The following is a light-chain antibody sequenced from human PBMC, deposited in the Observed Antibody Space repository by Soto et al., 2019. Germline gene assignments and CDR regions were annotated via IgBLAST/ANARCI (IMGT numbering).Light chain of an antibody. CDR2: WAS. Sequence: DILMTQSPDSLAVSLGERATIHCKSSQSVLYSSNNKNYLAWYQQKPGQPPRLLIYWASTRESGVPDRFSGSGSGTDFTLTISSLQAEDVAVYYCQQYYSTPLTFGGGTKVDIK. CDR1: QSVLYSSNNKNY. V-gene: IGKV4-1*01. J-gene: IGKJ4*01. CDR3: QQYYSTPLT.